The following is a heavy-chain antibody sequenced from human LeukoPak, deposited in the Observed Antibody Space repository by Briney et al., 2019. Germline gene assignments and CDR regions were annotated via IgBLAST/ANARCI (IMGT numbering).Heavy chain of an antibody. D-gene: IGHD1-26*01. J-gene: IGHJ4*02. V-gene: IGHV3-53*01. CDR3: ASGRGGSLWYSDY. CDR2: IYSGGST. CDR1: GFTVSSNY. Sequence: GGSLRLSCAASGFTVSSNYMSWVRRAPGKGLEWVSVIYSGGSTYYADSVKGRFTISRDNSKNTLYLQMNSLRAEDTAVYYCASGRGGSLWYSDYWGQGTLVTVSS.